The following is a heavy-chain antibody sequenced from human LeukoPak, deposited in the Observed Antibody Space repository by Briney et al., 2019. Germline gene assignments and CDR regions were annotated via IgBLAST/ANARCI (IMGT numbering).Heavy chain of an antibody. CDR3: ARGYYYDSSGYYFGY. CDR1: GFTFSSYW. J-gene: IGHJ4*02. CDR2: IKQDGSEK. D-gene: IGHD3-22*01. Sequence: GGSLRLSCAASGFTFSSYWMSWVRQAPGKGLEWVANIKQDGSEKNYVDSVKGRFTISRDNAKTSLYLQMNSLRAEDTAVYYCARGYYYDSSGYYFGYWGQGTLVTVSS. V-gene: IGHV3-7*01.